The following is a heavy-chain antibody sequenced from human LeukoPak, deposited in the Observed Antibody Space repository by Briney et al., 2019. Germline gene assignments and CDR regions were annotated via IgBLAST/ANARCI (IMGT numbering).Heavy chain of an antibody. CDR3: ARASYYYDTTGLRAVDL. CDR2: INWNSDNI. J-gene: IGHJ3*01. D-gene: IGHD3-22*01. CDR1: GFTFNNHA. Sequence: GGSLRLSCAASGFTFNNHAMYWVRQAPGKGLEWVSGINWNSDNIGYADSVKGRFTISRDDAKKSLFLQMNSLRAEDTALYYCARASYYYDTTGLRAVDLWGQGTMVTVSS. V-gene: IGHV3-9*01.